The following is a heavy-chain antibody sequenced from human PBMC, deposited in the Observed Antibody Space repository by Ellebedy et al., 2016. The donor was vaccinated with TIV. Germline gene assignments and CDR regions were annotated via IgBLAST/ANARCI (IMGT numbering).Heavy chain of an antibody. CDR3: ARDGFYDLLTGYYDS. CDR1: GYTFIDYY. CDR2: INPNTGDT. D-gene: IGHD3-9*01. J-gene: IGHJ5*01. Sequence: ASVKVSCXASGYTFIDYYVHWVRQAPGQGLEWMGWINPNTGDTHYAQNFQGRVTMTRDTSISTAYMQLSRLTSDDTAVYRCARDGFYDLLTGYYDSWGQGTLVTVSS. V-gene: IGHV1-2*02.